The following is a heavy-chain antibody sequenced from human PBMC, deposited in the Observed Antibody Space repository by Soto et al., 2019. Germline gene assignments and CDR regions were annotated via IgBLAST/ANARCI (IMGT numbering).Heavy chain of an antibody. D-gene: IGHD3-22*01. V-gene: IGHV1-18*01. J-gene: IGHJ4*02. Sequence: QVQLVQSGAEVKEPGASVKVSCKASGYNFCGYGLSWVRQAPGQGLAWMGWISVYNSKTNYAQKFQGRVTTTPDTSATIVCLELRSLTSDETGVQYCARGRPPRSGGRYDTSGYFDHWGQGTLVTFSS. CDR3: ARGRPPRSGGRYDTSGYFDH. CDR2: ISVYNSKT. CDR1: GYNFCGYG.